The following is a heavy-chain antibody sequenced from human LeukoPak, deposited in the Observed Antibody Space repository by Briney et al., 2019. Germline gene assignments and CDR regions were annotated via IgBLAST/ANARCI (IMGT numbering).Heavy chain of an antibody. Sequence: ETLSLTCTVSGGSISSGDSYWSWVRQAPRKGLEWVANIKQDGSETYYVDSVKDRFTISRDNAKNSLYLQMNSLRAEDTAVYYCARDKGDYDTSGSLFVFGGQGTLVTVSS. V-gene: IGHV3-7*03. D-gene: IGHD3-22*01. CDR3: ARDKGDYDTSGSLFVF. CDR1: GGSISSGDSY. J-gene: IGHJ4*02. CDR2: IKQDGSET.